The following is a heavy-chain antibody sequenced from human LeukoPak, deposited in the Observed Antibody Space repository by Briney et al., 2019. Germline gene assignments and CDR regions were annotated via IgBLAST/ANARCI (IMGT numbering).Heavy chain of an antibody. CDR1: GYTFTSYY. J-gene: IGHJ4*02. V-gene: IGHV1-46*01. CDR2: INPSGGST. Sequence: ASVKVSCKASGYTFTSYYMHWVRQAPGQGLEWMGIINPSGGSTSYAQKFQGRVTMTRDTSTSTVYMELSNLRSEDTAVYYCARARRAGIAAAGRDFDYWGQGTLVTVSS. D-gene: IGHD6-13*01. CDR3: ARARRAGIAAAGRDFDY.